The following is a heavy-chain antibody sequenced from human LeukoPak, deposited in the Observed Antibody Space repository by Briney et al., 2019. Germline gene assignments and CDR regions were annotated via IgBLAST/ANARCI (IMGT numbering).Heavy chain of an antibody. CDR2: INHSGST. CDR1: GGSFSGYY. J-gene: IGHJ4*02. Sequence: SETLPLTCAVYGGSFSGYYWSWIRQPPGKGLEWIGEINHSGSTNYNPSLKSRVTISVDTSKNQFSLKLSSVTAADTAVYYCASAESIAVAGNWGQGTLVTVSS. D-gene: IGHD6-19*01. V-gene: IGHV4-34*01. CDR3: ASAESIAVAGN.